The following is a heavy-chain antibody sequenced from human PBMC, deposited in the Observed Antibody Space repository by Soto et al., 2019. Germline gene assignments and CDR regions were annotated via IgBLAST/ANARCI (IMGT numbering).Heavy chain of an antibody. J-gene: IGHJ6*02. CDR2: IYSGGST. V-gene: IGHV3-53*01. CDR1: GFTVSSNY. CDR3: ARGGTDYGDHGAFYYYGMDV. D-gene: IGHD4-17*01. Sequence: PGGSLRLSCAASGFTVSSNYMSWVRQAPGKGLEWVSVIYSGGSTYYAASVKGRFTISRDNSKNTLYLQMNSLRAEDTAVYYCARGGTDYGDHGAFYYYGMDVWGQGTTVTGSS.